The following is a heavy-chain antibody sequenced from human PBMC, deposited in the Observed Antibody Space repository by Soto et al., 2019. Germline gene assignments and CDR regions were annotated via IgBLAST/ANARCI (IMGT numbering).Heavy chain of an antibody. CDR2: IYYSGST. J-gene: IGHJ4*02. CDR3: ARKRGYSGYDWGLDY. V-gene: IGHV4-39*01. CDR1: GGSISSSSYY. D-gene: IGHD5-12*01. Sequence: SETLSLTCTVSGGSISSSSYYWGWIRQPPGKGLEWIGSIYYSGSTYYNPSLKSRVTISVDTSKNQFSLKLSSVTAADTAVYYCARKRGYSGYDWGLDYWGQGTLVTVSS.